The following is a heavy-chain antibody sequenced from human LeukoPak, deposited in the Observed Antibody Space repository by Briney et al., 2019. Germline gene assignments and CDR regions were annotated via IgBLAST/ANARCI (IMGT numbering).Heavy chain of an antibody. D-gene: IGHD6-13*01. Sequence: ASVEVSCKASGYTFTGYYMHWVRQAPGQGLEWMGWINPNSGGTNYAQKFQGRVTMTRDTSISTAYMELSRLRSDDTAVYYCARESIAAAGTWFDPWGQGTLVTVSS. V-gene: IGHV1-2*02. CDR1: GYTFTGYY. CDR3: ARESIAAAGTWFDP. CDR2: INPNSGGT. J-gene: IGHJ5*02.